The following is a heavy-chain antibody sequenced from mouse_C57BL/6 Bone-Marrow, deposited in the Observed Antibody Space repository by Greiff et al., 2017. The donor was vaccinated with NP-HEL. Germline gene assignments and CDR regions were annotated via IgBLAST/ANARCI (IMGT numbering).Heavy chain of an antibody. D-gene: IGHD1-1*01. J-gene: IGHJ1*03. Sequence: QVQLKQSGPGLVAPSQSLSITCTVSGFSLTSYAISWVRQPPGKGLEWLGVIWTGGGTNYNSALKSSLSISKDNSKSQVFLKMNSLQTDDTARYYCARNYYGSSYVYFDVWGTGTTVTVSS. CDR3: ARNYYGSSYVYFDV. V-gene: IGHV2-9-1*01. CDR2: IWTGGGT. CDR1: GFSLTSYA.